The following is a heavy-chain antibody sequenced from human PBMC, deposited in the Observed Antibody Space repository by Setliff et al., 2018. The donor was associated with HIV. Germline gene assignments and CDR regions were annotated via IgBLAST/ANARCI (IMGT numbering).Heavy chain of an antibody. Sequence: SETLSLTCAVYGGSFSGYYWSWNRQPPGKGLEWIGEIIHTGSTNYNPSLKSRVTISVDTSKNQFSLRLSSVTAADTAVYYCARGRSCSSSSCYLVYYYYYGMDVWGHGSTVTVSS. V-gene: IGHV4-34*01. J-gene: IGHJ6*02. D-gene: IGHD2-2*01. CDR2: IIHTGST. CDR3: ARGRSCSSSSCYLVYYYYYGMDV. CDR1: GGSFSGYY.